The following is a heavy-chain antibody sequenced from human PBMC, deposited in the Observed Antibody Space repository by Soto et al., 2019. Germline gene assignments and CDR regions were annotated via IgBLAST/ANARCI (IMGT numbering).Heavy chain of an antibody. CDR3: ARCYCSVGSCFTCWHFDL. D-gene: IGHD2-15*01. Sequence: QVQVVQSGAEVKKPGASVKVACKASGYSFDTFGMSWVRQAPGQGLEWMGWISIEKGDTNSAQKFQDRVTMTTDTSTMSAYMGLRSLTSDDTAVYYCARCYCSVGSCFTCWHFDLWGRGTLVTVSS. CDR2: ISIEKGDT. CDR1: GYSFDTFG. J-gene: IGHJ2*01. V-gene: IGHV1-18*01.